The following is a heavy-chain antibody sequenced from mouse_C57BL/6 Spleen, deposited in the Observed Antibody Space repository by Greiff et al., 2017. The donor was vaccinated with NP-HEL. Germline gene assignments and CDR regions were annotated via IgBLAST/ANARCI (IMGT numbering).Heavy chain of an antibody. Sequence: EVKLMESGEGLVKPGGSLKLSCAASGFTFSSYAMSWVRQTPEKRLEWVAYISSGGDYIYYADTVKGRFTISRDNARNTLYLQMSSLKSEDTAMYYCTRDRGLTTVVATEYFDVWGTGTTVTVSS. D-gene: IGHD1-1*01. J-gene: IGHJ1*03. CDR2: ISSGGDYI. CDR3: TRDRGLTTVVATEYFDV. CDR1: GFTFSSYA. V-gene: IGHV5-9-1*02.